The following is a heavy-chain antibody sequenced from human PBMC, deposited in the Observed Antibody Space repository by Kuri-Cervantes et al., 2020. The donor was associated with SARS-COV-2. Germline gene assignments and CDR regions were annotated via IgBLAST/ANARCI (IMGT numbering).Heavy chain of an antibody. CDR1: GGSFSGYY. CDR3: ARGRRGVPATVFDY. J-gene: IGHJ4*02. D-gene: IGHD2-2*01. CDR2: INRSGST. Sequence: ESLKISCAVYGGSFSGYYWSWIRQPPGKGLEWIGEINRSGSTNYNPSLKSRVTISVDTSKNQFSLKLSSVTAADTAVYYCARGRRGVPATVFDYWGQGTLVTISS. V-gene: IGHV4-34*01.